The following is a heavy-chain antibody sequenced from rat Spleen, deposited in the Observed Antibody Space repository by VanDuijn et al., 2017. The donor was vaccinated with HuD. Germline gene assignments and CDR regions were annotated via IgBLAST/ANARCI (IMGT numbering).Heavy chain of an antibody. CDR3: AREEGEDFDY. V-gene: IGHV2-30*01. Sequence: LKSRLSISRDTSKSQVYLKMNSLQTEDTATYYCAREEGEDFDYWGQGVMVTVSS. J-gene: IGHJ2*01. D-gene: IGHD1-11*01.